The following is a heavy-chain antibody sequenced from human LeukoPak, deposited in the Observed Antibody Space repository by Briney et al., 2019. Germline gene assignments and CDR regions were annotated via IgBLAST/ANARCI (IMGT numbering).Heavy chain of an antibody. D-gene: IGHD4-17*01. J-gene: IGHJ4*02. V-gene: IGHV4-59*01. CDR3: ARDGGDYGDSNFDY. CDR2: IYYSGST. Sequence: SETLSLTCTASGGSISGYYWSWIRQPPGRGLEWIGYIYYSGSTNYNPSLKSRVTISVDTSKNQFSLKLSSVTAADTAVYYCARDGGDYGDSNFDYWGQGPLVTVSS. CDR1: GGSISGYY.